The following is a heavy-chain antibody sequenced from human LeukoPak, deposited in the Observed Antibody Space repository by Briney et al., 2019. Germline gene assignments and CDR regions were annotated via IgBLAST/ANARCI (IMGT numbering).Heavy chain of an antibody. D-gene: IGHD1-26*01. CDR2: IYTSGST. CDR1: GGSISSGSYY. CDR3: ARGSGGWELLDY. Sequence: SETLSLTCTVSGGSISSGSYYWRWIRQPAGRGLEWIGRIYTSGSTNYNPSLKSRVTISVDMSKNQFSLKLSSVTAADTAVYYCARGSGGWELLDYWGQGTLVTVSS. J-gene: IGHJ4*02. V-gene: IGHV4-61*02.